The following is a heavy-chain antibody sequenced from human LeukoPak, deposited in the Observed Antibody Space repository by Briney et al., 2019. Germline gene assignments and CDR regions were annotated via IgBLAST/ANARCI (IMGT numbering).Heavy chain of an antibody. J-gene: IGHJ2*01. Sequence: SETLSLTCTVSGGSISRYYWSWIRQPPGTGLEWIGYIYYSGSTNYNPSLKSRVTISVDTSKNQFSLKLSSVTAADTAVYYCARDPDYYDSSGSSGYFDLWGRGTLVTVSS. D-gene: IGHD3-22*01. CDR3: ARDPDYYDSSGSSGYFDL. V-gene: IGHV4-59*01. CDR2: IYYSGST. CDR1: GGSISRYY.